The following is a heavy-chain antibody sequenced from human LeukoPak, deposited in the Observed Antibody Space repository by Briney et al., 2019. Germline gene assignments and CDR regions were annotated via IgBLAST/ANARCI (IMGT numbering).Heavy chain of an antibody. Sequence: SETLSLTCTVSGGSVSSGSYYWSWIRQPPGKGLEWIVYIYYSGSTNYNPSLKSRVTISVDTSKNQFSLKLSSVTAADTAVYYCASQDIVVVPAGQGGWFDPWGQGTLVTVSS. CDR3: ASQDIVVVPAGQGGWFDP. CDR1: GGSVSSGSYY. CDR2: IYYSGST. V-gene: IGHV4-61*01. J-gene: IGHJ5*02. D-gene: IGHD2-2*01.